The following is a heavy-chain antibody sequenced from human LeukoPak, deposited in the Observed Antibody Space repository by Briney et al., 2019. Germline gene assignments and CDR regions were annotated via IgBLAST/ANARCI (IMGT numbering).Heavy chain of an antibody. CDR3: AKDADYGDYGYYFDY. D-gene: IGHD4-17*01. J-gene: IGHJ4*02. V-gene: IGHV3-9*01. Sequence: GGSLRLSCAASGFTFDDYAMPWVRQAPGKGLEWVSGISWNSGSIGYADSVKGRFTISRDNAKNSLYLQMNSLRAEDTALYYCAKDADYGDYGYYFDYWGQGTLVTVSS. CDR2: ISWNSGSI. CDR1: GFTFDDYA.